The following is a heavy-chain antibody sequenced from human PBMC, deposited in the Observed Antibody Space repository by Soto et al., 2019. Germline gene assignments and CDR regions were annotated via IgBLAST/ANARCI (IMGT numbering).Heavy chain of an antibody. CDR2: IWYDGSNK. D-gene: IGHD6-6*01. CDR3: ARDARSSGAFDI. J-gene: IGHJ3*02. Sequence: GGSLRLSCAASGFTFSSYGMHWVRQAPGKGLEWVAVIWYDGSNKYYADSVKGRFTISRDNSKNTLYLQMNSLRAEDTAVYYCARDARSSGAFDIWGQGTMVTVSS. V-gene: IGHV3-33*01. CDR1: GFTFSSYG.